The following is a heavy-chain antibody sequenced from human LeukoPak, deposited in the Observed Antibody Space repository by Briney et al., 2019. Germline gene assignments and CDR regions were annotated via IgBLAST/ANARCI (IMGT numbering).Heavy chain of an antibody. Sequence: GGSLGLSCAASGFTFSSYAMSWVRQAPGKGLEWVSAISGSGGSTYYADPVKGRFTISRDNSKNTLYLQMNSLRAEDTAVYYCAKHPGRYQLLIFWFDPRGQGTLVTVSS. CDR1: GFTFSSYA. V-gene: IGHV3-23*01. CDR2: ISGSGGST. J-gene: IGHJ5*02. CDR3: AKHPGRYQLLIFWFDP. D-gene: IGHD2-2*01.